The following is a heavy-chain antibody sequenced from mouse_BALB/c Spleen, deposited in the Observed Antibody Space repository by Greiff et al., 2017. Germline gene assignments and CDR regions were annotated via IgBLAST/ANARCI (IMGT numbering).Heavy chain of an antibody. V-gene: IGHV1-7*01. D-gene: IGHD1-2*01. J-gene: IGHJ3*01. CDR3: ARSRGTTTAPFAY. Sequence: QVQLQQSGAELAKPGASVKMSCKASGYTFTSYWMHWVKQRPGQGLEWIGYINPSTGYTEYNQKFKDKATLTADKSSSTAYMQLSSLTSEDSAVYYCARSRGTTTAPFAYWGQGTLVTVSA. CDR1: GYTFTSYW. CDR2: INPSTGYT.